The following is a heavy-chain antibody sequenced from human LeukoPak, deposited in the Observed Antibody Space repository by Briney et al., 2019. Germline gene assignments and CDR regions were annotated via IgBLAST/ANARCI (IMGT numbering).Heavy chain of an antibody. CDR2: IGSDIKP. V-gene: IGHV3-23*05. D-gene: IGHD4-23*01. CDR1: GFTFSAYA. CDR3: ANAREKWYGGKSPYYGMDV. J-gene: IGHJ6*02. Sequence: PGGSLRLSCEASGFTFSAYAMTWVRQAPGKGLEWVSSIGSDIKPHYSDSVKGRFTISRDSSKNTVYLQMNSLRADDTAVYYCANAREKWYGGKSPYYGMDVWGQGTTVTVSS.